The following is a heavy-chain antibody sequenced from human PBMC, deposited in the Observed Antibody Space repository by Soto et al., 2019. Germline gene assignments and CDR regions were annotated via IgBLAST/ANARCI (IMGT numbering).Heavy chain of an antibody. V-gene: IGHV1-3*01. CDR1: GYSFSDYA. D-gene: IGHD2-8*01. CDR3: ASERPMYP. J-gene: IGHJ5*02. CDR2: ITGGRGNT. Sequence: QVQLVQSGAEVKKPGASVKVSCKTSGYSFSDYAMHWLRQAPGQRPEWMGWITGGRGNTKYSQKFQGRVTITRDTSASTAYMEPTGLTSADTAVYFCASERPMYPWGQGTLVTVSS.